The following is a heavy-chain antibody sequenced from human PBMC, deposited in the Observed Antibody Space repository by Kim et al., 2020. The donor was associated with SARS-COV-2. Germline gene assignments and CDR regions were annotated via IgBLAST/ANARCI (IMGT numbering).Heavy chain of an antibody. CDR3: ARETPHYYDSSGYSTPGGFDY. CDR2: IYSGGST. Sequence: GGSLRLSCAASGFTVSSNYMSWVRQAPGKGLEWVSVIYSGGSTYYADPVKGRFTISRDNSKNTLYLQMNSLRAEDTAVYYCARETPHYYDSSGYSTPGGFDYWGQGTLVTVSS. D-gene: IGHD3-22*01. J-gene: IGHJ4*02. V-gene: IGHV3-66*01. CDR1: GFTVSSNY.